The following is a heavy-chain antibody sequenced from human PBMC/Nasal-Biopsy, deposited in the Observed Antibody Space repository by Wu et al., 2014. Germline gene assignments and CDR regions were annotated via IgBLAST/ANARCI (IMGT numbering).Heavy chain of an antibody. D-gene: IGHD3-22*01. CDR3: ARDAGGNYYDSGGALDY. Sequence: TLSLTCAVYGGSFSGYYWSWIRQPPGKGLEWIGEISHDGDTNYNPSLKSRVTISVDMSKQQFSLKLNSVTATDTAVYYCARDAGGNYYDSGGALDYWAPGSPGHRLL. CDR1: GGSFSGYY. V-gene: IGHV4-34*01. J-gene: IGHJ4*02. CDR2: ISHDGDT.